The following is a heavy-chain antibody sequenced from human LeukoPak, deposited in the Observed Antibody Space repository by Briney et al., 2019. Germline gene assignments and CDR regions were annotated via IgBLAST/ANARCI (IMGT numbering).Heavy chain of an antibody. CDR1: GGSFSGYY. D-gene: IGHD2-2*01. Sequence: SETLSLTCAVYGGSFSGYYWSGIRQPPGKGLEWIGEINHGGSTNYNPSLKSRVTISVDTSKNQFSLKLSSVTAADTAVYYCARGQLDYWGQGTLVTVSS. V-gene: IGHV4-34*01. CDR2: INHGGST. CDR3: ARGQLDY. J-gene: IGHJ4*02.